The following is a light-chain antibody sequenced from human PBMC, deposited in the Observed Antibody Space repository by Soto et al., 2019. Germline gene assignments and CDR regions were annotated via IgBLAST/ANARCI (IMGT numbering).Light chain of an antibody. V-gene: IGLV1-44*01. CDR1: SSNIGSKT. CDR3: SAWDASLNGYV. J-gene: IGLJ1*01. Sequence: QSVLTQPPSASGTPGQRVTISCSGSSSNIGSKTVNWYQQLPGTAPKLLIYGNYQRPSGVPDRFSGSKSGTSASLAISGLQSEDLADYYCSAWDASLNGYVFGTGTKVTVL. CDR2: GNY.